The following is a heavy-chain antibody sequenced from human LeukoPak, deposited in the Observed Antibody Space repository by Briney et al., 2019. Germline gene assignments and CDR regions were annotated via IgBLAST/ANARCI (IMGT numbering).Heavy chain of an antibody. D-gene: IGHD3-10*01. CDR1: GGTFSSYA. J-gene: IGHJ4*02. Sequence: GASVKVSCKASGGTFSSYAISWVRQAPGQGLEWMGGIIPIFGTANYAQKFQGRVTISTDESTSTAYIALSSLRSEDTAVYYCARDRSHYYGSGSYLPADYWGQGTLVTVSS. CDR2: IIPIFGTA. CDR3: ARDRSHYYGSGSYLPADY. V-gene: IGHV1-69*05.